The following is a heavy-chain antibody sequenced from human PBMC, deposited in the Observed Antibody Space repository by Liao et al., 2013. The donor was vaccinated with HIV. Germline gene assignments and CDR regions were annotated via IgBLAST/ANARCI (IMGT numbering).Heavy chain of an antibody. CDR3: ASATYYYDSSGYYYVSAFDI. V-gene: IGHV4-34*01. J-gene: IGHJ3*02. CDR2: INHSGST. D-gene: IGHD3-22*01. Sequence: QVQLQQWGAGLLKPSETLSLTCAVYGGSFSGYYWSWIRQPPGKGLEWIGEINHSGSTNYNPSLKSRVTTSIDTSKNQFSLKLSSVTAADTAVYYCASATYYYDSSGYYYVSAFDIWGQGTMVTVSS. CDR1: GGSFSGYY.